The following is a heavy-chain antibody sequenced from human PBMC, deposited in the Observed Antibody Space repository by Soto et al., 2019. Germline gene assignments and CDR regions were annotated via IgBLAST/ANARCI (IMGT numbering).Heavy chain of an antibody. CDR3: ARGYCSSTSCYIWDNWFDP. Sequence: SETLPLTCTVSGVSISSYYWSWLRQPPGKGLEWIGYIYYSGRTNYNPSLKSRVTISVDTSKNQFSLKLSSVTAADTAVYYCARGYCSSTSCYIWDNWFDPWGQGTLVTVSS. J-gene: IGHJ5*02. V-gene: IGHV4-59*01. CDR2: IYYSGRT. D-gene: IGHD2-2*02. CDR1: GVSISSYY.